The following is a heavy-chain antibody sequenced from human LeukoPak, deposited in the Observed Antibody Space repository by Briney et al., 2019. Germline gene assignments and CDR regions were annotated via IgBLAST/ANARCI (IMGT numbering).Heavy chain of an antibody. CDR1: GFTFSSYG. D-gene: IGHD6-19*01. J-gene: IGHJ4*02. Sequence: PGGSLRLSCAASGFTFSSYGMHWVRQAPGKGLEWVAVIWYDGSNKYYADSVKGRFTISRDNSKNTLYLQMNSLRAEDTAVYYCAKHKIGWRTFDCWGQGTLVTVSS. CDR2: IWYDGSNK. V-gene: IGHV3-33*06. CDR3: AKHKIGWRTFDC.